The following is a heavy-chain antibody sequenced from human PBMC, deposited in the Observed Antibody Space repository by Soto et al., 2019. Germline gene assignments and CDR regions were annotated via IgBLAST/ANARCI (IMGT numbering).Heavy chain of an antibody. D-gene: IGHD6-6*01. Sequence: MNWVRQAPGKGLEWVSSISSSSSYIYYADSVKGRFTISRDNAKNSLYLQMNSLRAEDTAVYYCARDLYSSSARYFDYWGQGTLVTVSS. V-gene: IGHV3-21*01. CDR3: ARDLYSSSARYFDY. CDR2: ISSSSSYI. J-gene: IGHJ4*02.